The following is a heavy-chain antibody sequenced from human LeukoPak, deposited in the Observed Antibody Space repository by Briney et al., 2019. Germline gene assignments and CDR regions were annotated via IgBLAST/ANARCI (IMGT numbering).Heavy chain of an antibody. Sequence: ASVKVSCKASGYIFTGYYMHWVRQAPGQGLEWMGWINPNSGGTNYAQKFQGRVTMTRDTSISTAYMELSRLRSDDTAVYYCARVEARRGLLLYYWGQGTLVTVPS. CDR1: GYIFTGYY. CDR3: ARVEARRGLLLYY. D-gene: IGHD2/OR15-2a*01. CDR2: INPNSGGT. J-gene: IGHJ4*02. V-gene: IGHV1-2*02.